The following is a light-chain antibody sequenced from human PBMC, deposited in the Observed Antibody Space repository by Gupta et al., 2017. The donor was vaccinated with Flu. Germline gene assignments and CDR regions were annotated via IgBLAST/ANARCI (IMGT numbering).Light chain of an antibody. CDR3: ARYLRTGLYV. J-gene: IGLJ1*01. V-gene: IGLV8-61*01. CDR2: NKN. CDR1: SGSVSTSYY. Sequence: TVTLTCGLSSGSVSTSYYPSWYQQTPGQAQRPLIYNKNTRSAGVPDRFSGSILGNKAALTITGAQADDESDYYCARYLRTGLYVFGTGTKVTVL.